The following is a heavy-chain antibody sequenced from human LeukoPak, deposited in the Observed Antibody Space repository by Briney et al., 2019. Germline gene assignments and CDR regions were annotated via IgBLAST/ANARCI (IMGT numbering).Heavy chain of an antibody. CDR3: ARGRYDRSGYYLGFDY. V-gene: IGHV4-31*03. D-gene: IGHD3-22*01. Sequence: PSQTLSLTCTVSGGSISSGGYYWSWIRQHPGKGLEWIGYIYYRGSTYYNPSLKSRVTISVDTSKNQFSLKLSSVTAADTAVYYCARGRYDRSGYYLGFDYWGQGTLVTISS. J-gene: IGHJ4*02. CDR1: GGSISSGGYY. CDR2: IYYRGST.